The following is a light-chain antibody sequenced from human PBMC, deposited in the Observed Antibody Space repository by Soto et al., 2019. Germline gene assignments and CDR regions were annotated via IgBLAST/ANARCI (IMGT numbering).Light chain of an antibody. J-gene: IGKJ4*01. CDR1: QSVSSSH. Sequence: EIVLTQSPGTLSLSPGERATLSCGASQSVSSSHLAWYQQKPGQAPRLLIYDTSTRATDIPARFSGSGSGTEFTLTISNLQSEDFAVYYCQQYNEWPPLTFGGGTKVDI. CDR3: QQYNEWPPLT. V-gene: IGKV3-15*01. CDR2: DTS.